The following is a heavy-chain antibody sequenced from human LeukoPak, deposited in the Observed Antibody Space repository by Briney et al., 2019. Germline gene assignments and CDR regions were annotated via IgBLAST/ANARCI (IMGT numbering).Heavy chain of an antibody. D-gene: IGHD5-12*01. V-gene: IGHV3-48*03. CDR1: GFTFSSYE. Sequence: GGSLRLSCAASGFTFSSYEMNWVRQAPGKGLEWVSYISSSGSTIYYADSVKGRFTISRDNAKNSLYLQMNSLRAEDTAVYYCARDQGIYNHRIIDSWGQGTLVTVSS. CDR3: ARDQGIYNHRIIDS. CDR2: ISSSGSTI. J-gene: IGHJ4*02.